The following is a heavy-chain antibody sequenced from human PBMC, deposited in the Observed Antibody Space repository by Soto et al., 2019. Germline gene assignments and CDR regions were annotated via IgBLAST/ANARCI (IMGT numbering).Heavy chain of an antibody. J-gene: IGHJ6*02. V-gene: IGHV4-59*01. CDR3: ARGEDAFFYYGLDV. CDR1: GRSITSSY. CDR2: IYDTGISGYTPST. Sequence: SETLSLTCTVSGRSITSSYWSWIRRPPGKGLEWIAYIYDTGISGYTPSTSYNPSLKSRVPMSVDTSKSQFSLKLTSVTAADPAVYYCARGEDAFFYYGLDVWGQGITVTVSS.